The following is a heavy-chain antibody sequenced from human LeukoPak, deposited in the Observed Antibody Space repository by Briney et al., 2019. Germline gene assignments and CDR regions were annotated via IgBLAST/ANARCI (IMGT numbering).Heavy chain of an antibody. J-gene: IGHJ4*02. CDR2: IYHSGST. Sequence: SGTLSLTCAVSGGSISSNNWWGWVRQPPGKGLEWIGEIYHSGSTNYNPSLKSRVTISVDTSKNQFSLKLSSVTAADTAVYYCARGDNDLTTDYWGQGTLVTVSS. CDR1: GGSISSNNW. D-gene: IGHD4-11*01. CDR3: ARGDNDLTTDY. V-gene: IGHV4-4*02.